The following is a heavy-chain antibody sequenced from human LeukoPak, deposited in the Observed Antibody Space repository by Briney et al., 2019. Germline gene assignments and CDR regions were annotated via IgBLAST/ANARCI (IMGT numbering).Heavy chain of an antibody. D-gene: IGHD3-10*01. CDR2: INNDGSIT. CDR3: ARGPSVLGAIDN. CDR1: GFIFSRYW. Sequence: GSLRLSCAASGFIFSRYWMHWVRQAPGKELVWVSRINNDGSITNSADSVKGRFTISRDNAKDMLYLQKDSLRVEDTAIYYCARGPSVLGAIDNWGQGTLVAVSS. V-gene: IGHV3-74*01. J-gene: IGHJ4*02.